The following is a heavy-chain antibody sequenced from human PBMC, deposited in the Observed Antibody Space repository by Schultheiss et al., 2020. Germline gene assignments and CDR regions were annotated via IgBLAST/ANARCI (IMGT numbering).Heavy chain of an antibody. V-gene: IGHV4-30-4*01. D-gene: IGHD4-11*01. J-gene: IGHJ6*02. Sequence: SETLSLTCTVSGGSISSGDYYWSWIRQPPGKGLEWIGYIYYSGSTYYNPSLKSRVTISVDTSKNQFSLKLSSVTAADTAVYYCARDRYSNSYYYYYGMDVWGQGTTVTVSS. CDR2: IYYSGST. CDR3: ARDRYSNSYYYYYGMDV. CDR1: GGSISSGDYY.